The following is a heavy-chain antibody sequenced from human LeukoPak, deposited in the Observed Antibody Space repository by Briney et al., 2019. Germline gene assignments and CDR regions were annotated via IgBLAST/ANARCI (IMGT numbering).Heavy chain of an antibody. D-gene: IGHD6-19*01. J-gene: IGHJ6*03. V-gene: IGHV1-8*03. Sequence: ASVKVSCKASGYTFTSYDINGVRQATGQGLEWMGWMNPNSGNTGYAQKFQGRVTITRNTSISTAYMELSSLRSEDTAVYYCARGEMEALFFSSGYSSGWSTYYMDVWGKGTTVTVSS. CDR2: MNPNSGNT. CDR1: GYTFTSYD. CDR3: ARGEMEALFFSSGYSSGWSTYYMDV.